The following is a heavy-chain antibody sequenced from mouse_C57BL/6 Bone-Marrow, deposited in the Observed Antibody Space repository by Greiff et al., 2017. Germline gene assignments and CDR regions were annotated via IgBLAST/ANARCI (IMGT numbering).Heavy chain of an antibody. J-gene: IGHJ4*01. D-gene: IGHD3-3*01. CDR3: ARLRAYDALDY. CDR1: GYTFTSYG. CDR2: INPRSGNT. Sequence: QVQLQQSGAELARPGASVKLSCKASGYTFTSYGISWVKQRTGQGLEWIGEINPRSGNTYYNEKFKGKATLTAEKSSRTAYMELRSLTSEDSAVYFCARLRAYDALDYWGQGTSVTVSS. V-gene: IGHV1-81*01.